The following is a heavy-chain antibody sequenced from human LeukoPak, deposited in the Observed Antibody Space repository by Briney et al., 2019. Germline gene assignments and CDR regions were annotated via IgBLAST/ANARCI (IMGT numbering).Heavy chain of an antibody. CDR3: STFGVSITGTLDF. D-gene: IGHD1-7*01. CDR1: GFSFTNAW. CDR2: IKSISDGGTT. J-gene: IGHJ4*02. V-gene: IGHV3-15*01. Sequence: PGGSLRLSCAASGFSFTNAWMSWVRQAPGKGPEWVGRIKSISDGGTTAYAAPVLGSFTISRDDSKNTLYLEINSLKTEDAAIYFCSTFGVSITGTLDFWGQGTLVTVSS.